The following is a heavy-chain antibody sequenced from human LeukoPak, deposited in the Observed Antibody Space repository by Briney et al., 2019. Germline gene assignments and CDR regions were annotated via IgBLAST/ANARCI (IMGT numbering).Heavy chain of an antibody. CDR1: GGSISSSSYY. CDR2: IYYSGST. V-gene: IGHV4-39*01. D-gene: IGHD1-26*01. J-gene: IGHJ5*02. CDR3: ARRPIGSYYRRPGSFDP. Sequence: SETLSLTCTVSGGSISSSSYYWGWIRQPPGKGLEWIGSIYYSGSTYYNPSLKSRVTISVDTSKNQFSLKLSSVTAADTAVYYCARRPIGSYYRRPGSFDPWGQGTLVTVSS.